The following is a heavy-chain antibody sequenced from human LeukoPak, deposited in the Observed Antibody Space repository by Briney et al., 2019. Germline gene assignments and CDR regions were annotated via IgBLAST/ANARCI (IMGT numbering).Heavy chain of an antibody. V-gene: IGHV3-21*01. CDR3: ARDFFHSDISRPFDY. CDR1: GFTFNTYT. J-gene: IGHJ4*02. CDR2: IWSDSAEI. D-gene: IGHD3-3*02. Sequence: PGGSLRLSCAASGFTFNTYTMNWVRQAPGKGLEWVSSIWSDSAEIHYADSVKGRFTISRDNAKDSLYLQMNSLRAEDSAVYYCARDFFHSDISRPFDYWGQGTLVTVSS.